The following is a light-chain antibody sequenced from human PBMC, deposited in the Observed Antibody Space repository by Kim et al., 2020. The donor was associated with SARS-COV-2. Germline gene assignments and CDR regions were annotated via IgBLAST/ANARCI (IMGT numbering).Light chain of an antibody. Sequence: QSVLTQPPSASGTPGQRVTISCSGSSSNIGSHSAYWYQQLPGTAPKLLIYRNNQRPSGVPDRFSGSKSGTSASLAISGLRSADEADYYCAARDDSLSGYVFGAGTKVTVL. CDR3: AARDDSLSGYV. V-gene: IGLV1-47*01. CDR1: SSNIGSHS. J-gene: IGLJ1*01. CDR2: RNN.